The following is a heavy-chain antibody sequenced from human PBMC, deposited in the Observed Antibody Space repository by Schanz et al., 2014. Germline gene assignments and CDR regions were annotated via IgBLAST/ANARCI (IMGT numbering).Heavy chain of an antibody. V-gene: IGHV3-23*01. D-gene: IGHD3-16*01. CDR3: ASDYNYFETEAP. CDR1: GFTFFGSFA. Sequence: EVQLLESGGGLVQPGGSLRLSCVASGFTFFGSFAMSWVRQAPGKGLEWVSNISDSGSSTYYADSVKGRFTISRDNANNSLFLRMNSLRAEDTAVYYCASDYNYFETEAPWGQGTLVTVSS. J-gene: IGHJ5*02. CDR2: ISDSGSST.